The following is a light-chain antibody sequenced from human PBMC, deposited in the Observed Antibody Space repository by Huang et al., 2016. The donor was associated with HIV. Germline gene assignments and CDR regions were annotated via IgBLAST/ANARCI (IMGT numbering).Light chain of an antibody. CDR2: AAS. J-gene: IGKJ5*01. CDR1: QGISNS. Sequence: DIQMTQSPSSLSASVGDRVTITCRARQGISNSLAWYQQKPVKAPKLLLYAASRLKSGVPSRFSGSGSGTDYTLTISSLQPEDFATYYCQQYYSTPPITFGQGTRLEIK. CDR3: QQYYSTPPIT. V-gene: IGKV1-NL1*01.